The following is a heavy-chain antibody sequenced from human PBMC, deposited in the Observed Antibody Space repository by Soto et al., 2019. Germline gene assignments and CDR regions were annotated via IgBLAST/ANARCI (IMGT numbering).Heavy chain of an antibody. J-gene: IGHJ4*02. V-gene: IGHV1-3*01. D-gene: IGHD6-19*01. CDR2: INVGNAKT. CDR1: GYTFTTYA. CDR3: ARAAYSSGWDSYFDY. Sequence: GASVKVSCKTSGYTFTTYAMHWVRQAPGQRLEWMGWINVGNAKTKYSQKFQGRVTITRATSATTAYMELSSLRFEDTAVYYCARAAYSSGWDSYFDYWGKGTLVTAPQ.